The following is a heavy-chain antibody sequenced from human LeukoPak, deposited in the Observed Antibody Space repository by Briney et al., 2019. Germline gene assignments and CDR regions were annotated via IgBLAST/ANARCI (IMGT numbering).Heavy chain of an antibody. CDR3: ARGLAGGRYSSSVSFFDY. D-gene: IGHD6-6*01. CDR2: IYHSGST. Sequence: KPSETLSLTCTVSGYSISSGYYWGWIRQPPGKGLEWIGSIYHSGSTHYNPSLKSRFTISVDTSKNQFSLKLSSVTAADTAVYYCARGLAGGRYSSSVSFFDYWGQGILVTVSS. J-gene: IGHJ4*02. CDR1: GYSISSGYY. V-gene: IGHV4-38-2*02.